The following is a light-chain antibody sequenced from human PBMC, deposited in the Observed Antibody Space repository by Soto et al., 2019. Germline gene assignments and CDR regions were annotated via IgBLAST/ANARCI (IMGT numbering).Light chain of an antibody. J-gene: IGKJ2*01. CDR3: QQGHNWPLT. V-gene: IGKV3-15*01. CDR1: QSISTE. CDR2: SAS. Sequence: EIAMTQSPATLSVSPGERATLSCRASQSISTELAWYQQIPGQPPGLLIYSASTRATGVPARFTGSGSGSEFTLTISGLQSEDFAIYYCQQGHNWPLTFGQGTRLEI.